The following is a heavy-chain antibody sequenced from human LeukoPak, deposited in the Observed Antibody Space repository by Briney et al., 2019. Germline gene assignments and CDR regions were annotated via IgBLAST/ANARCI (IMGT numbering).Heavy chain of an antibody. CDR2: IRSKTDGGTI. CDR1: GFTFSNAW. CDR3: TTWTDLYDY. D-gene: IGHD3/OR15-3a*01. J-gene: IGHJ4*02. Sequence: GGSLRLSCAASGFTFSNAWMSWVRQAPGMGLDWVGRIRSKTDGGTIDYAAAGKGRLVISRDESRDTLYLQMNSLRIEDTAMYYCTTWTDLYDYWGQGSLVTVSP. V-gene: IGHV3-15*01.